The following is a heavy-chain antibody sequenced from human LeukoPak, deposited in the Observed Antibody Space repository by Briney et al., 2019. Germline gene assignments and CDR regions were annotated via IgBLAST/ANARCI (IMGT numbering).Heavy chain of an antibody. Sequence: ASVKVSCKASGYTFTSYDINWVRQATGQGLEWMGWMNPNSGNTGYAQKFQGRVTMTRNTSISTAYMELSSLRSEDTAVYYCAREGYNWNEEEGDAFDIWGQGTMVTVSS. CDR1: GYTFTSYD. J-gene: IGHJ3*02. CDR2: MNPNSGNT. CDR3: AREGYNWNEEEGDAFDI. V-gene: IGHV1-8*01. D-gene: IGHD1-20*01.